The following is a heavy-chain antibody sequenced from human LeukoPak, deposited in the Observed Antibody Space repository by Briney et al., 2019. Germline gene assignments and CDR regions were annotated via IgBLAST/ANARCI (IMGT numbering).Heavy chain of an antibody. CDR1: GGSVSSNNYY. D-gene: IGHD3-22*01. J-gene: IGHJ3*02. Sequence: SETLSLTCTVSGGSVSSNNYYWGWIRQPPGQGLEWIASIYYSGSTFYNPSLKSRVTISVDTSKNQFSLKLSSVTAADTAVYYCARGYYYDSSGYYLDAFDIWGQGTMVTVSS. V-gene: IGHV4-39*07. CDR3: ARGYYYDSSGYYLDAFDI. CDR2: IYYSGST.